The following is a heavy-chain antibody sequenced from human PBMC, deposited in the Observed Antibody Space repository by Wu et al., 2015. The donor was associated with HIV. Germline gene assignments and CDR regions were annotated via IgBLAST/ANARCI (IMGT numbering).Heavy chain of an antibody. V-gene: IGHV1-69*05. Sequence: QVQLVQSGPEVKKPGSSVKVSCKASGGTFSTNAITWVRQAPGQGLEWVGGIIPMYGTPNYARRFQGRVTITTDESTSTVYMEMSSLRFEDTAVYYCARESLTATTGGYFYGMDVWGLGTTVTV. CDR2: IIPMYGTP. CDR1: GGTFSTNA. D-gene: IGHD7-27*01. CDR3: ARESLTATTGGYFYGMDV. J-gene: IGHJ6*02.